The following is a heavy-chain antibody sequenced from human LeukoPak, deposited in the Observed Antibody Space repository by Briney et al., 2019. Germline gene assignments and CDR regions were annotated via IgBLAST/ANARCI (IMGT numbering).Heavy chain of an antibody. CDR3: ARNFDF. Sequence: GGSLRLSCAASGFTFTDYYLSWVRQAPGKGLEWVSAISSGGDITHCADSVKGRFTISRDNPKNTLFLHFNSLRTEDTAVYYCARNFDFWGQGTLVTVSS. CDR2: ISSGGDIT. CDR1: GFTFTDYY. V-gene: IGHV3-23*01. J-gene: IGHJ5*01.